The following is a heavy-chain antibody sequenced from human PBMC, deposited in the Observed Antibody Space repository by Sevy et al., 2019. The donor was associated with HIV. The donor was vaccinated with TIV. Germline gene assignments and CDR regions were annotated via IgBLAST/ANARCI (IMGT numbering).Heavy chain of an antibody. CDR1: GFTFSSYA. CDR2: ISGSGGST. J-gene: IGHJ5*02. V-gene: IGHV3-23*01. D-gene: IGHD4-17*01. Sequence: GGSLRLSCAASGFTFSSYAMSWVRQAPGKGLEWVSAISGSGGSTYYADSVKGRFTISRDNSKNTLYLQMNSLRAEDTAVYYCAKDSKTTVTGVDGFDPWGQGTLVTVSS. CDR3: AKDSKTTVTGVDGFDP.